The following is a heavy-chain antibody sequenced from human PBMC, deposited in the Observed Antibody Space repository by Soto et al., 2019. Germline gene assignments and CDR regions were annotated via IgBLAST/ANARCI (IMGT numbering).Heavy chain of an antibody. J-gene: IGHJ5*02. CDR2: ISTYSGNT. D-gene: IGHD1-7*01. V-gene: IGHV1-18*01. Sequence: QVQLVQSGAEVKKPGASVKVSCKAFGGTFSSYSFTWVRQAPGQGLEWLGWISTYSGNTNYALKVQDRLTMTTDQSTTTTYMELRSLRSDDTAVYYCARALYNWNYGWFDPWGQGTLVTVSS. CDR1: GGTFSSYS. CDR3: ARALYNWNYGWFDP.